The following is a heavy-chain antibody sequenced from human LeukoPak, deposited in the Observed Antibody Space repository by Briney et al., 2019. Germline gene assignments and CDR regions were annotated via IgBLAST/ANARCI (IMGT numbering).Heavy chain of an antibody. CDR2: IAYDGSNR. CDR3: AKEKAIGTINYGLDV. Sequence: SGTSLRLSCAASGFTFDTYGMLWVRQAPGKGLEWAAVIAYDGSNRYYADSVQGRFTISRDNSKNTLYLQMNSLRGEDTAVHYCAKEKAIGTINYGLDVWGQGTTVTVSS. V-gene: IGHV3-30*18. J-gene: IGHJ6*02. D-gene: IGHD1-1*01. CDR1: GFTFDTYG.